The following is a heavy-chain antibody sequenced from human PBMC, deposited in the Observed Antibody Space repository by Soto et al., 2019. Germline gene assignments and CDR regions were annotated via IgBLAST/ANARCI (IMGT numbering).Heavy chain of an antibody. CDR3: ARDSLVGYVFIAAAGTRWFDP. Sequence: GASVKVSCKASGYTFTSYGISWVRQAPGQGLEWMGWISAYNGNTNYAQKLQGRVTMTTDTSTSTAYMELRSLRSDDTAVYYCARDSLVGYVFIAAAGTRWFDPWGQGTLVTVSS. CDR1: GYTFTSYG. J-gene: IGHJ5*02. CDR2: ISAYNGNT. V-gene: IGHV1-18*01. D-gene: IGHD6-13*01.